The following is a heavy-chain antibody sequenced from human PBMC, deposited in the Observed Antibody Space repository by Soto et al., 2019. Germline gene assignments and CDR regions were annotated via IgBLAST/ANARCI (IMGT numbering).Heavy chain of an antibody. J-gene: IGHJ4*02. Sequence: EVHLLESGGGLVQPGGSLRLSCAASGFTFNSYAMSWVRQAPGKGLEWVSAISGSGGITFYADSVKGRFTISRDNSKNTLYLQMDRLRVEATALYYCAKSVQLTTMVLLTATMFYSDYSGQGSLVTVSS. V-gene: IGHV3-23*01. CDR2: ISGSGGIT. CDR1: GFTFNSYA. CDR3: AKSVQLTTMVLLTATMFYSDY. D-gene: IGHD3-10*02.